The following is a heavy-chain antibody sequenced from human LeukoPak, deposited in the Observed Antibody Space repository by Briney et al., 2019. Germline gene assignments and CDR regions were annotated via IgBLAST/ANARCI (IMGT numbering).Heavy chain of an antibody. CDR3: ARDRLGSDSSSPQSVSFDY. J-gene: IGHJ4*02. D-gene: IGHD6-13*01. CDR2: ISAYNGNT. CDR1: GYIFTTYG. V-gene: IGHV1-18*01. Sequence: ASVKVSCKASGYIFTTYGISWVRQAPGQGLEWMGWISAYNGNTNYAQKLQGRVTMTTDRSTSIAYMELRSLRSDDTAVYYCARDRLGSDSSSPQSVSFDYWGQGTLVTVSS.